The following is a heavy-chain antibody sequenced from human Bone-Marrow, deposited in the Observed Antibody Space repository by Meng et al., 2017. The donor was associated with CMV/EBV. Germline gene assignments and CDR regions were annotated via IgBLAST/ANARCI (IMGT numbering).Heavy chain of an antibody. CDR3: AREILDDYYDSSGFDY. V-gene: IGHV3-30*14. J-gene: IGHJ4*02. CDR2: ISYDGSNK. D-gene: IGHD3-22*01. Sequence: GGSLRLSCAASGFTFSSYAMHWVRQAPGKGLEWVAVISYDGSNKYYADSVKGRFTISRENAKNSLYLQMNSLRTGDTAVYYCAREILDDYYDSSGFDYWGQGTLVTVS. CDR1: GFTFSSYA.